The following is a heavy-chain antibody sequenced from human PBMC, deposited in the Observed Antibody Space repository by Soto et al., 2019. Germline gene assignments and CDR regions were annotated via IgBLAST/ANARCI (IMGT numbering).Heavy chain of an antibody. Sequence: PAQTLSLTCAISVDSVSNNSAAWNWIRQAPSRGLECLGRTSYRSKWYNYYEVSVKSRITINPDTSKNQFSLQLNSVTPEDTAVEYCARDRAVADTFYYGMDVWGQGTTVTVSS. CDR3: ARDRAVADTFYYGMDV. V-gene: IGHV6-1*01. D-gene: IGHD6-19*01. CDR2: TSYRSKWYN. CDR1: VDSVSNNSAA. J-gene: IGHJ6*02.